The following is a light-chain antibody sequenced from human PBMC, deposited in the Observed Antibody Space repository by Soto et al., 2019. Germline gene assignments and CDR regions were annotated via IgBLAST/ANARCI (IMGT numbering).Light chain of an antibody. CDR2: GNN. V-gene: IGLV1-40*01. CDR1: SSNIGAGYD. Sequence: QSVLTQPPSVSGAPGQRITISCTGSSSNIGAGYDVHWYQHVPGTAPKLLIYGNNKRPSGVPDRFSGSTSGTSASLAITGLQAENEAQYYSQSYDNDLTILFGGGTKLTVL. CDR3: QSYDNDLTIL. J-gene: IGLJ2*01.